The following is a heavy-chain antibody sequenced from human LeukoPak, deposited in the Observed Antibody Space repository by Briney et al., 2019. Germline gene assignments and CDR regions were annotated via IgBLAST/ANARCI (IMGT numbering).Heavy chain of an antibody. V-gene: IGHV5-10-1*01. CDR3: ARLTGFLRLGGFYFDY. J-gene: IGHJ4*02. CDR1: GYSFTSYW. D-gene: IGHD3-16*01. Sequence: GESLKISCKGSGYSFTSYWISWVRRMPGKGLEWMGRIDPSDSYTNYSPSFQGHVTISADKSISTAYLQWSSLKAPDTAMYYCARLTGFLRLGGFYFDYWGQGTLVTVSS. CDR2: IDPSDSYT.